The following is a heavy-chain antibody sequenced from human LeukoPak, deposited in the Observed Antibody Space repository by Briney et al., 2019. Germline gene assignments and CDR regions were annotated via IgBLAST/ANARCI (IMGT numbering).Heavy chain of an antibody. CDR3: AKDQDIVVVVAADY. CDR2: ISGSGGST. Sequence: GGSLRLSCAASGFTFSSYAMSWVRQAPGKGLEWVSAISGSGGSTYYADSVKGRFTISRDNSKNTLYLQMNSLRAEDTAVYYCAKDQDIVVVVAADYWGRGTLVTVSS. J-gene: IGHJ4*02. D-gene: IGHD2-15*01. CDR1: GFTFSSYA. V-gene: IGHV3-23*01.